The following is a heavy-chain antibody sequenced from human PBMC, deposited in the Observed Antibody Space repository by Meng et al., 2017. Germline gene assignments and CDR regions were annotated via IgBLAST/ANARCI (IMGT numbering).Heavy chain of an antibody. Sequence: SLKISCAASGFTFDDYAMHWVRQAPGKGLEWVSGISWNSGSIGYADSVKGRFTISRDNAKNSLYLQMNSLRAEETALYYCAKSLPGSGSYYLDYWGKGTLVTVSS. J-gene: IGHJ4*02. D-gene: IGHD3-10*02. CDR1: GFTFDDYA. CDR3: AKSLPGSGSYYLDY. V-gene: IGHV3-9*01. CDR2: ISWNSGSI.